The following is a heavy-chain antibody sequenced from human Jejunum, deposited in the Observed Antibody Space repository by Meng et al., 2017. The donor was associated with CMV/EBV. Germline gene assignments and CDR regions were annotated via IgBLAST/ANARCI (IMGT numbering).Heavy chain of an antibody. CDR1: GDSSGSGSFY. D-gene: IGHD3-22*01. V-gene: IGHV4-61*02. CDR2: IFASGNT. Sequence: QESRPGLRTPSDPLSLTCPVSGDSSGSGSFYWGWVRQPAGKGLEWIGRIFASGNTNYNPSLKSRVTISVDRSKNQFSLRLSSVTAPDTAVYYCARGYDSRGYGTHSFDYWGQGTLVTVSS. J-gene: IGHJ4*02. CDR3: ARGYDSRGYGTHSFDY.